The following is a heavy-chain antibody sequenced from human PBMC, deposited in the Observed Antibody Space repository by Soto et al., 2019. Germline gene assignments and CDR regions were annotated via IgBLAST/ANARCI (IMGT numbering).Heavy chain of an antibody. J-gene: IGHJ6*02. D-gene: IGHD3-3*01. CDR1: GFTFSSYG. Sequence: GGSLRLSCAASGFTFSSYGMHWVRQAPGKGLEWVAVIWYDGSNKYYADSVKGRFTISRDNSKNTLYLQMNSLRAEDTAVYYCARDLGREYYDFWSGPEIAHYYYYGMDVWGQGTTVTVSS. CDR2: IWYDGSNK. V-gene: IGHV3-33*01. CDR3: ARDLGREYYDFWSGPEIAHYYYYGMDV.